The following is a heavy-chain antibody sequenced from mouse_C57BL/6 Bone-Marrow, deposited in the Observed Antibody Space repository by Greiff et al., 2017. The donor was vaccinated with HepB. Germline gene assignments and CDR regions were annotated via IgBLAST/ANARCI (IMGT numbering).Heavy chain of an antibody. J-gene: IGHJ3*01. V-gene: IGHV1-47*01. D-gene: IGHD1-1*01. CDR2: FHPYNDDT. CDR1: GYTFTTYP. CDR3: ARVDYYGSSSSWFAY. Sequence: QVQLKQSGAELVKPGASVKMSCKASGYTFTTYPIEWMKQNHGKSLEWIGNFHPYNDDTKYNEKFKGKATLTVEKSSSTVYVELSRLTSDDSAVYYCARVDYYGSSSSWFAYWGQGTLVTVSA.